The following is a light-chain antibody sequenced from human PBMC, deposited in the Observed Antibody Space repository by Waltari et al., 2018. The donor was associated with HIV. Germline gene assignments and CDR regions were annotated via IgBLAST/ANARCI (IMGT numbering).Light chain of an antibody. CDR1: RIGYKS. Sequence: SYVLTQPPSVSVAPGQTARITCGGDRIGYKSVHWYPQKPGQAPVLVVYDDSDRPSGIPDLLSGSNAGNTATLTISRVEGGDEADYFCQVWDSSSHHYVFGTGTKVTVL. CDR2: DDS. CDR3: QVWDSSSHHYV. J-gene: IGLJ1*01. V-gene: IGLV3-21*02.